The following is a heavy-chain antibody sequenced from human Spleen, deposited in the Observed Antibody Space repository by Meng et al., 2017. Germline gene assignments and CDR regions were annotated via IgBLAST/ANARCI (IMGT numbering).Heavy chain of an antibody. CDR1: GYTFTSYA. V-gene: IGHV1-3*01. J-gene: IGHJ5*02. Sequence: ASVKVSCKASGYTFTSYAMHWVRQAPGQRLEWMGWINGGNGNTKYSQKFQGRVTITRDTSANTAYMELSSLRSEDTAVYYCARGPSGYPNWFDPWGQGTLVTVSS. CDR3: ARGPSGYPNWFDP. D-gene: IGHD3-3*01. CDR2: INGGNGNT.